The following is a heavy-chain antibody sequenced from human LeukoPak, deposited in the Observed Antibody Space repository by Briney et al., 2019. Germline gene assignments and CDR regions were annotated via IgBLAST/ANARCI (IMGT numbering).Heavy chain of an antibody. CDR1: GGSISSYY. CDR2: ISGSGGST. V-gene: IGHV3-23*01. J-gene: IGHJ4*02. Sequence: ETLSLTCTVSGGSISSYYWSWIRQPAGKGLEWVSAISGSGGSTYYADSVKGRFTISRDNSKNTLYLQMNSLRAEDTAVYYCAKDPRRGYFDYWGQGTLVTVSS. CDR3: AKDPRRGYFDY. D-gene: IGHD3-10*01.